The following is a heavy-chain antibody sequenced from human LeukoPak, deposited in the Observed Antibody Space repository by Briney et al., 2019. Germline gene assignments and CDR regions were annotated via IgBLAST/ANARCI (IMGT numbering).Heavy chain of an antibody. Sequence: ASVKVSCKASGGTFSSYAISWVRQAPGQGLEWMGWISAYNGNTNYAQKLQGRVTMTTDTSTSTAYMELRSLRSDDTAVYYCARDQFTPAAFDYWGQGTLVTVSS. CDR1: GGTFSSYA. CDR2: ISAYNGNT. J-gene: IGHJ4*02. D-gene: IGHD6-13*01. CDR3: ARDQFTPAAFDY. V-gene: IGHV1-18*01.